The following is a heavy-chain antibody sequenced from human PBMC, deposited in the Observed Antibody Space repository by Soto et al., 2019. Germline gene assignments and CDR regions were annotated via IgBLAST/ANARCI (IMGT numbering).Heavy chain of an antibody. CDR2: ISYGGAST. J-gene: IGHJ6*02. CDR1: GFTFSNYD. CDR3: AILTNNMDV. Sequence: EVQLFESGGGLVQPGGSLRLSCAASGFTFSNYDMSWVRQAPGRGLEWVSTISYGGASTYYADSVKGRFTISRDNSKNTLYLQMNSLRAEDTAVDYCAILTNNMDVWGQGTTVTVSS. V-gene: IGHV3-23*01. D-gene: IGHD2-8*01.